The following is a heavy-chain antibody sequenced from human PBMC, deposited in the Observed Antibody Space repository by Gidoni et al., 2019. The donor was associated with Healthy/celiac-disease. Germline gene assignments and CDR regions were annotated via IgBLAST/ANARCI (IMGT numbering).Heavy chain of an antibody. CDR2: ISGSGGST. J-gene: IGHJ4*02. Sequence: ELQLVASGGGLVQPGGSLRLSCAASGFTFSSYAMSWVRQAPGKGLEWVSAISGSGGSTYYADSVKGRFTISRDNSKNTLYLQMNSLRAEDTAVYYCAKDSLNTATNALYFDYWGQGTLVTVSS. D-gene: IGHD5-18*01. V-gene: IGHV3-23*04. CDR1: GFTFSSYA. CDR3: AKDSLNTATNALYFDY.